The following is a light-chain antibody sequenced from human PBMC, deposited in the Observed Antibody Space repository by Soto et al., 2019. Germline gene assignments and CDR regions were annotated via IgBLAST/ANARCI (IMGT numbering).Light chain of an antibody. CDR2: YDS. Sequence: YELTQPPSVSVAPGKTARITCGGNNIGSKSVYWYQQKPGQAPVLVIYYDSDRPSGIPERFSGSNSGNTATLTISRVEAGDEADYYCQVWDSSSERVVFGGGTKVTVL. V-gene: IGLV3-21*04. J-gene: IGLJ2*01. CDR1: NIGSKS. CDR3: QVWDSSSERVV.